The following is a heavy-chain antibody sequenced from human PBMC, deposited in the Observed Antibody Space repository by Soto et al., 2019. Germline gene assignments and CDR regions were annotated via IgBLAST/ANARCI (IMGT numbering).Heavy chain of an antibody. V-gene: IGHV1-18*04. CDR1: GYTFTSYG. D-gene: IGHD3-22*01. CDR3: ARRFTSYYYDSSGSDPFDI. J-gene: IGHJ3*02. CDR2: ISAYNGNT. Sequence: QVQLVQSGAEVKKPGASVKVSCKASGYTFTSYGISWVRQAPGQGLEWMGWISAYNGNTNYAQKLQGRVTMTTDTSTSTAYMELRSLRSDDTAVYYCARRFTSYYYDSSGSDPFDIWGQGTMVTVSS.